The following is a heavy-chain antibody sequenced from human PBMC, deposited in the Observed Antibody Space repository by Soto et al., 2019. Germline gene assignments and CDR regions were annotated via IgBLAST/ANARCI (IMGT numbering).Heavy chain of an antibody. CDR1: RFTFINYA. V-gene: IGHV3-30-3*01. J-gene: IGHJ1*01. D-gene: IGHD4-17*01. CDR2: ISYDGSNK. Sequence: GALRLSCAASRFTFINYAMHWVRHAPGKGLEWVAVISYDGSNKYYADSVKGRFTISRDNSKNTMYLQMNSLSAEDTAVYHCARYEVNGTLTLLWGHGTRVTV. CDR3: ARYEVNGTLTLL.